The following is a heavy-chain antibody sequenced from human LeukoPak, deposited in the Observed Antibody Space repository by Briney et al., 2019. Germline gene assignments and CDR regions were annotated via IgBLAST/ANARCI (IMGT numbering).Heavy chain of an antibody. CDR2: IYYSGGT. CDR1: GGSISSSNYY. D-gene: IGHD1-26*01. V-gene: IGHV4-39*01. CDR3: ARRGATSREY. Sequence: SETLSLTCTVSGGSISSSNYYWDWIRQPPGKGLEWIGSIYYSGGTYYNPSLKSRVTISVDTSKNQFSLKLSSVTAPDTAVYFCARRGATSREYWGQGTLVTVSS. J-gene: IGHJ4*02.